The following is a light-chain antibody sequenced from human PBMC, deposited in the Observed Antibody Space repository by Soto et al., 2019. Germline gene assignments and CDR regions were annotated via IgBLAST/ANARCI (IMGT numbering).Light chain of an antibody. CDR1: QTINIY. CDR2: AAS. Sequence: DIQMTQSPSSLSASVGDRVTITCRASQTINIYLHWYQQKPGKAPNLLIYAASTLQSGVPSTFSGGGSGTDFTLTISSLQPEDFATYYCQQSYSTPWTFGQGTNVEIK. J-gene: IGKJ1*01. CDR3: QQSYSTPWT. V-gene: IGKV1-39*01.